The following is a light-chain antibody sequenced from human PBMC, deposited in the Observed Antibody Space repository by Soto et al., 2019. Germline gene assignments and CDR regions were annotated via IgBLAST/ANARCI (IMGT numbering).Light chain of an antibody. J-gene: IGLJ2*01. CDR2: DSN. Sequence: QSVLTQPPSVSAAPGQKVTISCSGSSSNIGNNYVSWYQQFPGTAPKLLIYDSNKRPSGIPDRFSGSKSGTSSTLRITGLQTGDEADYYCGTWDSSLSSVLFGGGTQLTVL. V-gene: IGLV1-51*01. CDR3: GTWDSSLSSVL. CDR1: SSNIGNNY.